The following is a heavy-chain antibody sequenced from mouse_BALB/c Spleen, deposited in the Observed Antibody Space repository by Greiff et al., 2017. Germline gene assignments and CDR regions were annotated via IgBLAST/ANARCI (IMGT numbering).Heavy chain of an antibody. V-gene: IGHV1-18*01. CDR1: GYTFTEYT. J-gene: IGHJ3*01. D-gene: IGHD1-1*01. Sequence: EVQLVESGPELVKPGASVKISCKPSGYTFTEYTMHWVKQSHGKSLEWIGGINPNNGGTSYNQKFKGKATLTVDKSSSTAYMELRSLTSEDSAVYYCAKDYYGSSALAYWGQGTLVTVSA. CDR3: AKDYYGSSALAY. CDR2: INPNNGGT.